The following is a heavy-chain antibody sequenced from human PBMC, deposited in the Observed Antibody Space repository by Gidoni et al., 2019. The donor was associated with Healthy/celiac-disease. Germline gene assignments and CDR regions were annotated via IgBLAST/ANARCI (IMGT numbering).Heavy chain of an antibody. CDR3: ARFVSGFFDY. CDR2: INHSGSS. D-gene: IGHD1-26*01. Sequence: VQLQQWGAGLLKPSDTLSPTCAVYGGSFSGYYGSWIRQPPGKGLEWIGEINHSGSSNYNPSLTSRITISVDTSKNQFSLKLSSVTAADTAVYYCARFVSGFFDYWGQGTLVTVSS. CDR1: GGSFSGYY. V-gene: IGHV4-34*01. J-gene: IGHJ4*02.